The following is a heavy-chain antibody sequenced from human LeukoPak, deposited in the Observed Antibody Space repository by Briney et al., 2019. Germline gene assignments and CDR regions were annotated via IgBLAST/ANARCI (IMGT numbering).Heavy chain of an antibody. Sequence: ASVKVSCKASGGTFSSCAISWVRQAPGQGLEWMGGIIPIFGTANYAQKFQGRVIMTEDASTDTAYMELNSLRFEDTAVYYCATLRGQWQPNYYYYMDVWGKGTTVTVSS. CDR3: ATLRGQWQPNYYYYMDV. CDR2: IIPIFGTA. J-gene: IGHJ6*03. V-gene: IGHV1-69*13. CDR1: GGTFSSCA. D-gene: IGHD6-19*01.